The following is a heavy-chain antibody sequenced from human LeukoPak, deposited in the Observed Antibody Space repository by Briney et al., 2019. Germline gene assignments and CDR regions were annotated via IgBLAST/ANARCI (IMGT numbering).Heavy chain of an antibody. V-gene: IGHV1-69*04. Sequence: SVKVSCKASGGTFSSYAISWVRQAPGQGLEWMGRIIPILGIANYAQKFQGRVTITADKSTSTAYMELSSLRSEDTAVYYCATPDTAMVTSLAHWAFDIWGQGTMVTVSS. D-gene: IGHD5-18*01. CDR3: ATPDTAMVTSLAHWAFDI. CDR2: IIPILGIA. CDR1: GGTFSSYA. J-gene: IGHJ3*02.